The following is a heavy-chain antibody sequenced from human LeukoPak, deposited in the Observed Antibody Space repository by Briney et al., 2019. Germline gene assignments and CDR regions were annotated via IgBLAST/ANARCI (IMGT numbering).Heavy chain of an antibody. CDR1: GFTFSGYI. Sequence: GGSLRLSCAASGFTFSGYIMKWVRQAPGKLLEWVSFIGTSRHTLYYADSLKGRFTVSRDNAKNSLYLQMNSLRAEDTAVYYCARDQWLDYWGRGTLVTVSP. CDR2: IGTSRHTL. D-gene: IGHD6-19*01. J-gene: IGHJ4*02. CDR3: ARDQWLDY. V-gene: IGHV3-48*01.